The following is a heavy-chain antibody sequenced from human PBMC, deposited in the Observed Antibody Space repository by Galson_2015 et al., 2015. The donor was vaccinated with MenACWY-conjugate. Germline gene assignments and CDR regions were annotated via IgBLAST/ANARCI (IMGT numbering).Heavy chain of an antibody. J-gene: IGHJ4*02. V-gene: IGHV3-15*01. CDR1: GFTFSNAW. CDR3: TTDFAMVTLFDY. D-gene: IGHD5-18*01. CDR2: IKSKTDGGTT. Sequence: SLRLSCAASGFTFSNAWMSWVRQAPGKGLEWVGRIKSKTDGGTTDYAAPVKGRFTISRDDSKNTLYLQMNSLKTEDTAVYYCTTDFAMVTLFDYWGQGTLVTVSS.